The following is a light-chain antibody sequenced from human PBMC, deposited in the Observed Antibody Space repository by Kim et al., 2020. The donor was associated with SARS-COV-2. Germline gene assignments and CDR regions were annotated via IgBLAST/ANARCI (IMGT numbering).Light chain of an antibody. V-gene: IGKV1-6*01. CDR1: QGIRND. CDR3: LQDYTYPWT. Sequence: ASVGDKVTIHCRASQGIRNDLGWYQQKPGKAPKGLIAAASILQSGVPSRFSGSGSGTDFTLTINSLQPEDFATYYCLQDYTYPWTFGQGTKVDIK. J-gene: IGKJ1*01. CDR2: AAS.